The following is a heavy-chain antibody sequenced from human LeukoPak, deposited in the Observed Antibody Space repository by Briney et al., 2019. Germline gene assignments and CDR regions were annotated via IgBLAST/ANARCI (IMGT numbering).Heavy chain of an antibody. Sequence: GGSLRLSCAASGFTFSSYAMSWVRQAPGKGLEWVSAISGSGGSTYYADSVKGRFTISRDNSKNTLYLQMNSLRAEDTAVYYCAKDQSPNPYSSSWPLDYWGQGTLVTVSS. CDR2: ISGSGGST. CDR1: GFTFSSYA. CDR3: AKDQSPNPYSSSWPLDY. V-gene: IGHV3-23*01. D-gene: IGHD6-13*01. J-gene: IGHJ4*02.